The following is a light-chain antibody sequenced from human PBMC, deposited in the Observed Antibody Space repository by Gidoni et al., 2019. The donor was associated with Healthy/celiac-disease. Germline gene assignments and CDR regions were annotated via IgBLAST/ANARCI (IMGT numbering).Light chain of an antibody. J-gene: IGLJ7*01. CDR1: SFNIGAGYD. CDR2: GNS. Sequence: QSVLTQPPPVSRAPGQRVTLYCTGSSFNIGAGYDVHWYQHLPGPAPKLLIYGNSIRPPRVPDPFSGSKSGTSASLAITGLQAEDEADYYCQSYDSSLSGSAVFGGGTQLTVL. CDR3: QSYDSSLSGSAV. V-gene: IGLV1-40*01.